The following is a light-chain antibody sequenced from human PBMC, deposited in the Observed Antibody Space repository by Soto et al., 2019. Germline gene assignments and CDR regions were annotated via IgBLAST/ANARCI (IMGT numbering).Light chain of an antibody. J-gene: IGLJ1*01. CDR2: DVS. CDR3: CSYAGSYTYV. CDR1: SSDVGGYNN. V-gene: IGLV2-11*01. Sequence: QSVLTQPRSVSGSPGQSVTISCTGTSSDVGGYNNVSWYQQHPGKAPKLMIYDVSKRPSGVPDRFSGSKSGNTASLTISGLQAEDEADYYCCSYAGSYTYVFGTGTRSPS.